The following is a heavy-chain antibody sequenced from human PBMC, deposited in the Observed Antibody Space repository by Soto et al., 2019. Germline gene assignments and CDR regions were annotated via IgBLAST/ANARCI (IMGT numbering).Heavy chain of an antibody. Sequence: QITLKESGPTLVKPTQTLTLTCTFSGFSLSTSGVGVGWIRQPPGKALEWLALIYWDDDKRYSPSLKSRLTXPXNXXKTQVVLKRPTMDPVDTATYYCARRDSSAWFAFDYWGQGTLVTVSS. CDR3: ARRDSSAWFAFDY. D-gene: IGHD6-13*01. V-gene: IGHV2-5*02. J-gene: IGHJ4*02. CDR2: IYWDDDK. CDR1: GFSLSTSGVG.